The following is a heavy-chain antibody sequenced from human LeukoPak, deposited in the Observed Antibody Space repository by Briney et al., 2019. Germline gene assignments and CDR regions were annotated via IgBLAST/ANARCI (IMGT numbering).Heavy chain of an antibody. D-gene: IGHD6-13*01. CDR3: ARAQQLNYYYYYYMDV. V-gene: IGHV1-8*01. CDR1: GYTFTSYD. J-gene: IGHJ6*03. Sequence: ASVKVSCKAPGYTFTSYDINWVRQAPGQGLEWMGWMNPNSGNTGYAQKFQGRVTMTRNTSISTAYMELSSLRSEDTAVYYCARAQQLNYYYYYYMDVWGKGTTVTVSS. CDR2: MNPNSGNT.